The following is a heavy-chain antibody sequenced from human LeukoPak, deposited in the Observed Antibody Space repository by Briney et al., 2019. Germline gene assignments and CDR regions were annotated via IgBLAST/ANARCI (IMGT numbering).Heavy chain of an antibody. V-gene: IGHV1-69*06. J-gene: IGHJ4*02. D-gene: IGHD3-9*01. CDR2: IIPIFGTA. CDR1: GGTFSSYA. CDR3: AREGYYDILTGYYVY. Sequence: SVKVSCKASGGTFSSYAISWVRQAPGQGLEWMGGIIPIFGTANYAQKFQGRVTITADKSTSTAYMELSSLRSEDTAVYYCAREGYYDILTGYYVYWGQGTLVTVSS.